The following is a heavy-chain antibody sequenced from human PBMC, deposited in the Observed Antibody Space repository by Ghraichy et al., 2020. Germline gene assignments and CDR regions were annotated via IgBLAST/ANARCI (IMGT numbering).Heavy chain of an antibody. CDR2: ISNDGSKT. CDR3: ARAYNSAWHNFDY. CDR1: GFTFSSYA. J-gene: IGHJ4*02. V-gene: IGHV3-30-3*01. D-gene: IGHD6-19*01. Sequence: GGSLRLSCVASGFTFSSYAIHWVRQAPGKGLEWVAVISNDGSKTYYADSGKGRFTISRDNSKNTLFLQMNSLTPEDTAIYYCARAYNSAWHNFDYWGQGTLVTVSS.